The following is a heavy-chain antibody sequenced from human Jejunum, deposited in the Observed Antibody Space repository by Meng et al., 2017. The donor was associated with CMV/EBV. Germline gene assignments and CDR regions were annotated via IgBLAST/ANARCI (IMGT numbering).Heavy chain of an antibody. V-gene: IGHV1-18*01. Sequence: AQLCQSGGEVKNPGASVKVSRKASGYTFTNYGITWVRQAPGQGLEWMGWITAYNGDTNYAQTLQGRVTMTTDTSTSTAYMELRSLRSDDTAVYYCARASRVLGGFDYWGQGTLVTVSS. CDR3: ARASRVLGGFDY. D-gene: IGHD3-16*01. CDR2: ITAYNGDT. J-gene: IGHJ4*02. CDR1: GYTFTNYG.